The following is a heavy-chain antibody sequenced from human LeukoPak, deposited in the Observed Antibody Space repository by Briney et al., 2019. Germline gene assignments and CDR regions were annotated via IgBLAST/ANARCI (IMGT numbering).Heavy chain of an antibody. J-gene: IGHJ5*02. CDR3: ARDLPSYYFDSGNMFDP. CDR1: GGSISNFY. Sequence: SETLSLTCTVSGGSISNFYWSWIRQPAGKGLEWIGRIYSSGRTNYNSSHKSRVAMSIDTSNNQFSLKLSSVTAADTAVYYCARDLPSYYFDSGNMFDPWGQGTLVTVSS. D-gene: IGHD3-10*01. V-gene: IGHV4-4*07. CDR2: IYSSGRT.